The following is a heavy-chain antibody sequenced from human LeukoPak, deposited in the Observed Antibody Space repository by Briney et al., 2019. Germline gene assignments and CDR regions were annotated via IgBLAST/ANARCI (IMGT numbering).Heavy chain of an antibody. CDR1: GGSISIGDYY. V-gene: IGHV4-30-4*08. CDR3: ARERPDRNYYYMDV. Sequence: KPSQTLSLTCTVSGGSISIGDYYWSWIRQPPGKGLGWIGYIYYSGITYYNPSLKSRVTISVDTSNNQFSLKLSSVTAADTAVYYCARERPDRNYYYMDVWGKGTTVTVSS. CDR2: IYYSGIT. J-gene: IGHJ6*03.